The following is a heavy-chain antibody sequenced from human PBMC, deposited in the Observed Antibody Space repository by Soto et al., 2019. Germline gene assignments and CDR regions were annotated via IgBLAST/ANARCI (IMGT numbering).Heavy chain of an antibody. V-gene: IGHV2-5*02. CDR1: GFSLSTREEG. CDR2: IYWDDDK. D-gene: IGHD4-17*01. Sequence: QISLKVSGPTLMKPTQTLTQTCTFTGFSLSTREEGVGWIRQPPGKALEWLALIYWDDDKRYNPSLKSRLTITKDTSKNQVVLTMTNMDPVDTATYYCAYDGDWSAFDYWGQGALVTVSS. CDR3: AYDGDWSAFDY. J-gene: IGHJ4*02.